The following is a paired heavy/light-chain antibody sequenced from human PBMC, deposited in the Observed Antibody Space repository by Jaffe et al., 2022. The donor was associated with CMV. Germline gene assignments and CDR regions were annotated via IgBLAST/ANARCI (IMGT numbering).Heavy chain of an antibody. V-gene: IGHV3-15*01. CDR1: GLSISNAW. Sequence: EVQLVESGGGLVKPGESLRLSCAASGLSISNAWMTWVRQAPGKGLEFVGRIKSKSDGGTADYAAPVKGSFSISRDDSKNTLYLQMNSLKTEDTAVYYCTTVTSGRFNYWGQGTLVTVSS. CDR3: TTVTSGRFNY. D-gene: IGHD3-3*01. J-gene: IGHJ4*02. CDR2: IKSKSDGGTA.
Light chain of an antibody. Sequence: QSALTQPRSVSGSPGQSVTISCTGTSSDVGGYSYVSWYQQHPGNTPKLMIYDVSKRPSGVPDRFSGSKSGNTASLTISGLQAEDEADYYCCSYAGSLYVFGTGTKVTVL. CDR1: SSDVGGYSY. V-gene: IGLV2-11*01. CDR3: CSYAGSLYV. CDR2: DVS. J-gene: IGLJ1*01.